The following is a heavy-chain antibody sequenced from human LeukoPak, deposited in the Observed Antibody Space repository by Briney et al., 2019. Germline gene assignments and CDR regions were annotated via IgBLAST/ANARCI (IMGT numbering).Heavy chain of an antibody. CDR1: GYTLSDYG. D-gene: IGHD2-8*01. CDR3: ARDCSNGVCFPRDY. CDR2: ITAYKGNR. Sequence: ASVKVSCKASGYTLSDYGISWVRQAPGQGLEWVGWITAYKGNRKYAEKFQGRVTMNTDTSTSTYYMEMRSLRSDDTAIYYCARDCSNGVCFPRDYWGQGTQITVST. J-gene: IGHJ4*02. V-gene: IGHV1-18*01.